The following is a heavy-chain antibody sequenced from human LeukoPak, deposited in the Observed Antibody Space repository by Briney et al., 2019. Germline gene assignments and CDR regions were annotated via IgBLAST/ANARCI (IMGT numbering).Heavy chain of an antibody. CDR3: ARDHKGMVDY. J-gene: IGHJ4*02. Sequence: SETLSLTCTVSGGSISSSSYYWGWIRQPPGKGLEWIGSIYYSGSTYYNPSLKSRVTISVDTSKNQFSLKLSSVTAADTAVYYCARDHKGMVDYWGQGTLVTVSS. V-gene: IGHV4-39*07. CDR2: IYYSGST. CDR1: GGSISSSSYY. D-gene: IGHD3-10*01.